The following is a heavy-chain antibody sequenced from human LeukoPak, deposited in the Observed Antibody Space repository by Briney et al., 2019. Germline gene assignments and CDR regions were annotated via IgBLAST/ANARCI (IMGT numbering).Heavy chain of an antibody. CDR3: AKDVTKGGTMIVVVAFDY. D-gene: IGHD3-22*01. CDR1: GFTFDDYA. J-gene: IGHJ4*02. CDR2: ISWNSGSI. V-gene: IGHV3-9*01. Sequence: PGRSLRLSCAASGFTFDDYAMHWVRHAPGKGLEWVSGISWNSGSIGYADSVKGRFTISRDNAKNSLYLQMNSLRAEDTALYYCAKDVTKGGTMIVVVAFDYWGQGTLVTVSS.